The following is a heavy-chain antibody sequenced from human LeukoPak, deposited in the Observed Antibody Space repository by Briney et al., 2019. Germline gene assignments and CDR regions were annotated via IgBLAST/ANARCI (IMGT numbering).Heavy chain of an antibody. CDR1: GYTFTSYC. CDR3: ARDGITAAALDY. D-gene: IGHD6-13*01. CDR2: INPSGGST. V-gene: IGHV1-46*01. J-gene: IGHJ4*02. Sequence: ASVKVSCKASGYTFTSYCMHWVRQAPGQGLEWMGIINPSGGSTSYAQKFQGRVTMTRDTSTSTVYMELSSLRSEDTAVYYCARDGITAAALDYWGQGTLVTVSS.